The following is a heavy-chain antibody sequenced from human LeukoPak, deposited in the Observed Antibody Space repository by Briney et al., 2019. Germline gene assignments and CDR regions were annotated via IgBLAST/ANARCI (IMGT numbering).Heavy chain of an antibody. CDR2: IYYSGST. V-gene: IGHV4-59*01. CDR1: GRSISSYY. Sequence: SETLSLTCTVAGRSISSYYWSWIRQPPGKGLEWIGYIYYSGSTNYNPSLKSRVPISVDTSKNQFSLKLSSVTAANTAVYYCARGPTPGDILTGYSYFDHWDQGTRVTVSS. J-gene: IGHJ4*02. D-gene: IGHD3-9*01. CDR3: ARGPTPGDILTGYSYFDH.